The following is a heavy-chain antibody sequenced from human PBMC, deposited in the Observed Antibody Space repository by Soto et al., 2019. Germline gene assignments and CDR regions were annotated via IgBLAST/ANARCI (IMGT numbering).Heavy chain of an antibody. J-gene: IGHJ6*03. V-gene: IGHV4-34*01. CDR3: ANGGGIAAAGPYYYYMDV. Sequence: SETLSLTCAVYGGSFSGYYWSWIRQPPGKGLEWIGEINHSGSTNYNPSLKSRVTISVDTSKNQFTLKLSSVTAADTAVYYCANGGGIAAAGPYYYYMDVWGKGTTVTVSS. D-gene: IGHD6-13*01. CDR1: GGSFSGYY. CDR2: INHSGST.